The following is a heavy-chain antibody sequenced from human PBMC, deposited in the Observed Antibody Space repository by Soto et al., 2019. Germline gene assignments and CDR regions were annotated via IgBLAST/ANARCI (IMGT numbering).Heavy chain of an antibody. Sequence: PGGSLRLSWAASGFTFSSYSMNWVRQAPGKGLEWVSSISSSSSYIYYADSVKGRFTISRDNAKNSLYLQMNSLRAEDTAVYYCARGIYYDSSGYYGAAFDIWGQGTMVTVSS. CDR1: GFTFSSYS. CDR3: ARGIYYDSSGYYGAAFDI. D-gene: IGHD3-22*01. CDR2: ISSSSSYI. J-gene: IGHJ3*02. V-gene: IGHV3-21*01.